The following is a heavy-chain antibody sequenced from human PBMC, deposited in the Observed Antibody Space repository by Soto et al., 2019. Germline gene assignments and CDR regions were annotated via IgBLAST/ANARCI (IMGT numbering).Heavy chain of an antibody. CDR3: ARAFSWYDILTGYRDAFDI. J-gene: IGHJ3*02. V-gene: IGHV3-53*04. Sequence: EVQLVESGGGLVQPGGSLRLSCAASGFTVSSNYMSWVRQAPGKGVEWVSVIYSGGSTYYADSVKGRFTISRHNSKNTLYLQMNSLRAEDTAVYYCARAFSWYDILTGYRDAFDIWGQGTMVTVSS. D-gene: IGHD3-9*01. CDR1: GFTVSSNY. CDR2: IYSGGST.